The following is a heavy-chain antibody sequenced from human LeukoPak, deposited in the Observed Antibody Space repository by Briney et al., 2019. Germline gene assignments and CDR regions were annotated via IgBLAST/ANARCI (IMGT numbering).Heavy chain of an antibody. CDR3: ARAEGSSTWFEH. CDR1: GFTVSSNY. CDR2: IYSGGST. V-gene: IGHV3-53*01. Sequence: GGSLRLSCAASGFTVSSNYMSWVRQVPGKGLEWVSVIYSGGSTYYADSVKGRFTISRDNSKNTLYLQMNSLRAEDTAVYYCARAEGSSTWFEHWGQGTLVTVSS. J-gene: IGHJ1*01. D-gene: IGHD2-2*01.